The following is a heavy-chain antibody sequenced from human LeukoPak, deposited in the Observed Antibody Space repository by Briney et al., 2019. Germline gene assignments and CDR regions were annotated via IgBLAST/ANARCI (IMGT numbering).Heavy chain of an antibody. CDR2: IKSKVSGGTT. D-gene: IGHD1-1*01. J-gene: IGHJ4*02. CDR1: GFTFTDAW. Sequence: GGSLRLSCAASGFTFTDAWMSWVRQAPGKGLEWLGLIKSKVSGGTTDYAAPVKGIFTISRDDSKNTVYLQMNSLKTEDTAVYFCTSDLEGASPGVDYWGQGTLVTVSS. V-gene: IGHV3-15*01. CDR3: TSDLEGASPGVDY.